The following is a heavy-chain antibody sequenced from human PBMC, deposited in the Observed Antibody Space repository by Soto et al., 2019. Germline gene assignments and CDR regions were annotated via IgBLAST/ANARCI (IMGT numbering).Heavy chain of an antibody. Sequence: QLVQSGAEVKKPGASVKVFCKTSGPTFIAYYIHWVRQAPGQGLEWMGWIDPKSGGTTYEQKFLGTVTMTRDASINTAYMELNRLTSDDTAVYYCARVSVDVPEWGQGTLLTVSS. CDR3: ARVSVDVPE. D-gene: IGHD5-12*01. V-gene: IGHV1-2*02. J-gene: IGHJ4*02. CDR2: IDPKSGGT. CDR1: GPTFIAYY.